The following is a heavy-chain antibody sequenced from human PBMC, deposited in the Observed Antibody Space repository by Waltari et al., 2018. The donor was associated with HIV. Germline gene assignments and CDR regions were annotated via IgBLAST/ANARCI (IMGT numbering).Heavy chain of an antibody. J-gene: IGHJ4*02. V-gene: IGHV3-48*02. CDR2: ISSSRSAM. D-gene: IGHD6-19*01. Sequence: EVQLVESGGGLVQPGGALRSTCAAHGFPFLSYSMNWVRQAPGKGLEWVSYISSSRSAMYYADSVKGRFTISRDNAKNSLYLQMNSLRDEDTAVYYCAILSSSGWYQDWGQGTLVIVSS. CDR1: GFPFLSYS. CDR3: AILSSSGWYQD.